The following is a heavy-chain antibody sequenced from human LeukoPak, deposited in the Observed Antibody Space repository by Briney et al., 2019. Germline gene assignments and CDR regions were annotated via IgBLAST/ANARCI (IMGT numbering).Heavy chain of an antibody. Sequence: ASVKVSFKASGYTFTSYGISWVRQAPGQGLEWMGWISAYNGNTNYSQKLQGRGTMTTDTSTSTARMELRSLRSDDKGVYYCAREYDDSSLDYWGQGTLVTVSS. V-gene: IGHV1-18*01. CDR3: AREYDDSSLDY. CDR1: GYTFTSYG. D-gene: IGHD3-22*01. J-gene: IGHJ4*02. CDR2: ISAYNGNT.